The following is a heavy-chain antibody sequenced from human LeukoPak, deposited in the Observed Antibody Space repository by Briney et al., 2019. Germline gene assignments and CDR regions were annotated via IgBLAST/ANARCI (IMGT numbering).Heavy chain of an antibody. D-gene: IGHD3-10*01. J-gene: IGHJ3*02. CDR3: ARGPLGELFNDAFDI. Sequence: PSETLSLICTVSGGSISSYYWSWIRQPPGKGLEWIGYIYYSGSTNYNPSLKSRVTISVDTSKNQFSLKLSSVTAADTAVYYCARGPLGELFNDAFDIWGQGTLVTVSS. V-gene: IGHV4-59*01. CDR2: IYYSGST. CDR1: GGSISSYY.